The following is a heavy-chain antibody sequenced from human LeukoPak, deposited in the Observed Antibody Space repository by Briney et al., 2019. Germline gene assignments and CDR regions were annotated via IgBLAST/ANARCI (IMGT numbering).Heavy chain of an antibody. V-gene: IGHV3-23*01. Sequence: GGSLRLSCAASEFTFSKYAMTWVRQAPGKGLEWVSTISGSGGSTYYADSVKGRFTISRDNSKNTLYLQMNSLRAEDTAVYYCAKGSDLVIYYYYYMDAWGKGTTVTVSS. CDR1: EFTFSKYA. CDR2: ISGSGGST. J-gene: IGHJ6*03. D-gene: IGHD3-16*02. CDR3: AKGSDLVIYYYYYMDA.